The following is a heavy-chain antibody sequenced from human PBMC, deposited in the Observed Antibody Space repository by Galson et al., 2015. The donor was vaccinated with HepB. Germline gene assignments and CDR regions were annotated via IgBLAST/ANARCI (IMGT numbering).Heavy chain of an antibody. CDR2: IKSKTDGGTT. CDR3: TTGQPYYDFWSGYYGTPFDY. J-gene: IGHJ4*02. D-gene: IGHD3-3*01. CDR1: GFTFSNAW. Sequence: SLRLSCAASGFTFSNAWMSWVRQAPGKGLEWVGRIKSKTDGGTTDYAAPVKGRFTISRDDSKNTLYLQMNSLKTEDTAVYYCTTGQPYYDFWSGYYGTPFDYWGQGTLVTVSS. V-gene: IGHV3-15*01.